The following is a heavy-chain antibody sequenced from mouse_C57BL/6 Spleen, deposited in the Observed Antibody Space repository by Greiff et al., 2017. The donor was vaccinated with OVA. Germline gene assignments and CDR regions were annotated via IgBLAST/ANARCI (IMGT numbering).Heavy chain of an antibody. CDR1: GYAFSSSW. J-gene: IGHJ3*01. V-gene: IGHV1-82*01. CDR3: ASPNLLPWCAY. D-gene: IGHD2-1*01. CDR2: IYPGDGDT. Sequence: VQLKESGPELVKPGASVKISCKASGYAFSSSWMNWVKQRPGKGLEWIGRIYPGDGDTNYNGKFKGKAPLTADKSSSTAYMQLSSLTSEDSAVYFWASPNLLPWCAYWGQGSLGTVSA.